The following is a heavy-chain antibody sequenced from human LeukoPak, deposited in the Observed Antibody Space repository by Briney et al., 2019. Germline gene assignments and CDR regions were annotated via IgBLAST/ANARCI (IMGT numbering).Heavy chain of an antibody. V-gene: IGHV3-33*01. Sequence: GRSLRLSCVASGFSFSTYGYHWVRQAPGKGLEWVALIWYDGSKTYYADSVKGRFTVSRDNSRNTLYLQMNGLRDEDTAQYYCARHNPLWGYWGQGTLVTVSS. CDR2: IWYDGSKT. CDR1: GFSFSTYG. J-gene: IGHJ4*02. CDR3: ARHNPLWGY. D-gene: IGHD7-27*01.